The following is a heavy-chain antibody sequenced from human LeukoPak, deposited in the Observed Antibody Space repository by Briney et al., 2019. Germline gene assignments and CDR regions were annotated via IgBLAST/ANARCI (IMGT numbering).Heavy chain of an antibody. CDR1: GFTFGSYA. J-gene: IGHJ4*02. Sequence: PGGSLRLSCAASGFTFGSYAMNWVRQAPGKGLEWVSAISGTGGSAFYTDSVKGRFTISRDNVKNSLFLQLNSLRDEDTAVYYCARDEDAFGGQGTLVTVSS. CDR2: ISGTGGSA. V-gene: IGHV3-23*01. CDR3: ARDEDAF.